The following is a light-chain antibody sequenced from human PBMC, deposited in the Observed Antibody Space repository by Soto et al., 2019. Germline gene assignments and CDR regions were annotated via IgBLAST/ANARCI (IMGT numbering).Light chain of an antibody. CDR3: QKCNSGALT. CDR1: QGISNY. V-gene: IGKV1-27*01. Sequence: DIQMTQSPSSLSASVGDRVTITCLASQGISNYLAWYQHKPGKVPKLLIYAASTLQSGVPSRFSGSGSGTDFTLTISSLQPEDVATYYCQKCNSGALTFGGGTKVEIK. CDR2: AAS. J-gene: IGKJ4*01.